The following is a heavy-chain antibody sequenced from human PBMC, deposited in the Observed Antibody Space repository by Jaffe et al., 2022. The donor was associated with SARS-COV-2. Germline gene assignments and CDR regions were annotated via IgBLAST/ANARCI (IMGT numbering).Heavy chain of an antibody. D-gene: IGHD2-8*01. J-gene: IGHJ4*02. V-gene: IGHV3-30*18. CDR2: ISYDGSNK. CDR3: AKDLHGQYFDY. Sequence: QVQLVESGGGVVQPGRSLRLSCAASGFTFSSYGMHWVRQAPGKGLEWVAVISYDGSNKYYADSVKGRFTISRDNSKNTLYLQMNSLRAEDTAVYYCAKDLHGQYFDYWGQGTLVTVSS. CDR1: GFTFSSYG.